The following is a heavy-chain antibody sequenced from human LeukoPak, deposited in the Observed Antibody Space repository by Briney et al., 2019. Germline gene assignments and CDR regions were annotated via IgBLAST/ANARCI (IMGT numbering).Heavy chain of an antibody. CDR3: AKMQGYFDY. CDR2: ITGDGTTT. Sequence: GGSLRLSCAACGFTLTSHAMSWVRQAPGKGLQWVSAITGDGTTTYYADSVKGRFTISRDNSKNMLYLQMSSLRAEDTAVYYCAKMQGYFDYWGQGTLVPVSS. V-gene: IGHV3-23*01. CDR1: GFTLTSHA. J-gene: IGHJ4*02.